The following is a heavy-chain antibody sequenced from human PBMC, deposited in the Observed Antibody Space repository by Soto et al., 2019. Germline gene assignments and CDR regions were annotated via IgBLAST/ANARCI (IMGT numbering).Heavy chain of an antibody. D-gene: IGHD3-3*01. CDR1: CYTFTRYG. J-gene: IGHJ3*02. V-gene: IGHV1-18*01. Sequence: ASVQVSCKTSCYTFTRYGIIWVRQTHGQGLEWMGWISAYNGNTNYAQKLQGRVTMTTDTSTSTAYMELRSLRSDATAVYYCASYYDFWSGYGDAFDIWGQGTMVTVSS. CDR2: ISAYNGNT. CDR3: ASYYDFWSGYGDAFDI.